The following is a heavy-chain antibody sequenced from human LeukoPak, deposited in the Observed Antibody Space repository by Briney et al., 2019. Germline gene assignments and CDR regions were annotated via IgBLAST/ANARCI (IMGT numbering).Heavy chain of an antibody. CDR3: TRELSGSQDY. Sequence: SETLSLTCTVSGDSISSSSSYWGWIRQPPGKGLEWIGSIYYSGSTYYNPSLKSRVTISIDTSKNQFSLKLSSVTAADTAVYYCTRELSGSQDYWGQGALVTVSS. V-gene: IGHV4-39*07. D-gene: IGHD3-22*01. J-gene: IGHJ4*02. CDR1: GDSISSSSSY. CDR2: IYYSGST.